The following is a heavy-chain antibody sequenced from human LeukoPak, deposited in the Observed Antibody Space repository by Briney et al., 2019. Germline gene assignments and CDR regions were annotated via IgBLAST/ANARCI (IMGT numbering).Heavy chain of an antibody. D-gene: IGHD2-15*01. Sequence: PSETLSLTCTVSGGSISSSSYYWGWIRQPPGKGLEWIGSIYYSGSTYYNPSLKSRVTISVDTSKNQFSLKLSSVTAADTAVYYCARVRGGYCSGGSCYSVRTFDYWGQGTLVTVSS. CDR1: GGSISSSSYY. CDR3: ARVRGGYCSGGSCYSVRTFDY. V-gene: IGHV4-39*07. CDR2: IYYSGST. J-gene: IGHJ4*02.